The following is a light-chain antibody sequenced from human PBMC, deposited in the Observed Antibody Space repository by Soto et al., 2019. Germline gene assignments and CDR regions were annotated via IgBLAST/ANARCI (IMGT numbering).Light chain of an antibody. CDR2: EVS. V-gene: IGLV2-8*01. CDR3: SSYEGSNNFVV. CDR1: SSDVGGYNY. Sequence: QSALTQPPSASGSPGQSVTISCTGTSSDVGGYNYVSWYQHHPGKAPKLMIYEVSKRPSGVPDRFSGSKSGNTASLTVSGLQAEEDADYYCSSYEGSNNFVVFGGGTKLTVL. J-gene: IGLJ2*01.